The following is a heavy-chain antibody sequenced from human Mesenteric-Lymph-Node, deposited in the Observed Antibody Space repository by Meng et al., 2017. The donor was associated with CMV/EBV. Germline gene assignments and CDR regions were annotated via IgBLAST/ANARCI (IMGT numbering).Heavy chain of an antibody. J-gene: IGHJ3*02. V-gene: IGHV3-21*01. CDR1: GFTFSSYE. CDR3: ARDLPRGGAFDI. Sequence: GESLKISCAASGFTFSSYEVNWARQAPGKGLEWVSSISSSSSYIYYADSVKGRFTISRDNAKNSLYLQMNSLRAEDTAVYYCARDLPRGGAFDIWGQGTMVTVSS. CDR2: ISSSSSYI.